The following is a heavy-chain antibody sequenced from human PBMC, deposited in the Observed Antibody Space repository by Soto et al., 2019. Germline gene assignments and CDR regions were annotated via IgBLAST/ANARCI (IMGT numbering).Heavy chain of an antibody. J-gene: IGHJ3*02. CDR3: ARGGGVGVAGSAAFDM. D-gene: IGHD3-3*01. Sequence: QLHLVQSGAVVKKPGASVTVSCSASGYPVTAYYMHWVRQAPGRGLEWMGGINPATGAAKYTQTFPGGVTMSRGTPTSTGFMEMGGLTSGDTAVFFCARGGGVGVAGSAAFDMWGQGTLVTVSS. CDR1: GYPVTAYY. V-gene: IGHV1-2*02. CDR2: INPATGAA.